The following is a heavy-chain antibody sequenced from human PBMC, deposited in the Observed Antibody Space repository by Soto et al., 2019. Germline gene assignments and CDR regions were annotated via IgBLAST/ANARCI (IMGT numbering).Heavy chain of an antibody. D-gene: IGHD6-13*01. J-gene: IGHJ6*02. CDR2: IYYSGNT. CDR1: GDSINSDNYY. CDR3: ARHRSWYSYYYYGMDV. V-gene: IGHV4-39*01. Sequence: PSETLSLTCSVSGDSINSDNYYWGWIRQPPGKGLEWIGSIYYSGNTYYNPSLKTRVTISLDTSKSQFSLKLSSVTAADTAVYYCARHRSWYSYYYYGMDVWGQGTTVTVSS.